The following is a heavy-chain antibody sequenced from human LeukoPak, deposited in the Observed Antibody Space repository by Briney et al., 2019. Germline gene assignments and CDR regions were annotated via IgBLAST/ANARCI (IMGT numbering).Heavy chain of an antibody. CDR2: ISSSSSTI. Sequence: GGSLRLSCAVSGFTVSSNYMSWVRQAPGKGLEWVSYISSSSSTIYYADSVKGRFTISRDNAKNSLYLQMNSLRAEDTAVYYCARDHSSYYFDYWGQGTLVTVSS. V-gene: IGHV3-48*01. D-gene: IGHD6-6*01. J-gene: IGHJ4*02. CDR3: ARDHSSYYFDY. CDR1: GFTVSSNY.